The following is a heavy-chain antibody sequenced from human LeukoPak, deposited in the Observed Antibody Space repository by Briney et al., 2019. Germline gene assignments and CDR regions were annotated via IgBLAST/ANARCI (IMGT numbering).Heavy chain of an antibody. CDR3: ARDPSEWEPPHHPYYYYMDV. D-gene: IGHD1-26*01. V-gene: IGHV3-7*01. Sequence: PGGSLRLSCAASGFTFSSYWMSWVRQAPGKGLEWVANIKQDGSEKYYVDSVKGRFTISRDNAKNSLYLQMNSLRAEDTAVYYCARDPSEWEPPHHPYYYYMDVWGKGTTVTVSS. CDR1: GFTFSSYW. J-gene: IGHJ6*03. CDR2: IKQDGSEK.